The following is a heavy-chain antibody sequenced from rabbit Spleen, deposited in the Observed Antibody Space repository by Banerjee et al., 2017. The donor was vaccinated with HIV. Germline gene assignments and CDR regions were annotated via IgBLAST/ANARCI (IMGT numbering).Heavy chain of an antibody. CDR3: VREVAGKFNL. CDR2: IDSGSSGIP. J-gene: IGHJ4*01. V-gene: IGHV1S40*01. D-gene: IGHD4-1*01. Sequence: QQLVESGGGLVKPGASLTLTCKASGFSFSSGYYMSWVRQAPGKGLEWIACIDSGSSGIPYSASGVNGRFTFSSHNAQNTLYLQLNSLTAADTATYFCVREVAGKFNLWGQGTLVTVS. CDR1: GFSFSSGYY.